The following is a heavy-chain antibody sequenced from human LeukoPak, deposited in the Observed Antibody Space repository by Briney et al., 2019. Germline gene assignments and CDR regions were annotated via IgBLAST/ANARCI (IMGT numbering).Heavy chain of an antibody. CDR3: ARDHYDILTGYVPIDN. CDR1: GFSVSSNY. Sequence: GGSLRLSCAASGFSVSSNYMSWVRQAPGKGLEWVSVIYSGGRTYYADSVKGRFTISRDNSKNTLHLQMNSLRAEDTAVYYCARDHYDILTGYVPIDNWGQGILVTVSS. D-gene: IGHD3-9*01. CDR2: IYSGGRT. V-gene: IGHV3-66*01. J-gene: IGHJ4*02.